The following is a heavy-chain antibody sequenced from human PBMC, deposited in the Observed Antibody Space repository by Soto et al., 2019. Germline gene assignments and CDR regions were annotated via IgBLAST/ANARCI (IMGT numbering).Heavy chain of an antibody. D-gene: IGHD4-17*01. CDR3: AKDRGETYRGPGQGTVTTYLAWYFDL. CDR1: GFTFDDYA. CDR2: ISWNSGSI. V-gene: IGHV3-9*01. J-gene: IGHJ2*01. Sequence: EVQLVESGGGLVQPGRSLRLSCAASGFTFDDYAMHWVRQAPGKGLEWVSGISWNSGSIGYADSVKGRFTISRDNAKNSLYLQMNSLRAEDTALYYCAKDRGETYRGPGQGTVTTYLAWYFDLWGRGTLVTVSS.